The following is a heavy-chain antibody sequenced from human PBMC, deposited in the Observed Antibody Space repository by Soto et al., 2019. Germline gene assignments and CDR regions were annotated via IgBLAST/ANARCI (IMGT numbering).Heavy chain of an antibody. CDR2: ISSSSIYI. V-gene: IGHV3-21*01. Sequence: WVRQAPGKGLEWVSSISSSSIYIYYADSVKGRFTISRDNAKNSLYLQMNSLRAEDTAVYYCARDSSVRYPSYYYYGMDVWGQGTTVTV. CDR3: ARDSSVRYPSYYYYGMDV. D-gene: IGHD3-9*01. J-gene: IGHJ6*02.